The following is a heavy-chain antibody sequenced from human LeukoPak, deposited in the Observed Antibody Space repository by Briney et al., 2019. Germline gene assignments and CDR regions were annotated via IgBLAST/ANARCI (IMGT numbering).Heavy chain of an antibody. Sequence: GGSLRLSCAASGFTVSSKYMIWVRQAPGKGLEWVSVIYNGGATYYADSVKGRFTISRDNSKNTLYLQMNSLRAEDTAVYYCARVAAAGTLDYWGQGTLVTVSS. CDR1: GFTVSSKY. V-gene: IGHV3-66*01. J-gene: IGHJ4*02. D-gene: IGHD6-13*01. CDR3: ARVAAAGTLDY. CDR2: IYNGGAT.